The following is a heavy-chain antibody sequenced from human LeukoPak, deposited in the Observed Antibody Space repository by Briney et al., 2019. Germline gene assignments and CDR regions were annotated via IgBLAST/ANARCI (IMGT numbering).Heavy chain of an antibody. V-gene: IGHV4-4*07. D-gene: IGHD1-1*01. Sequence: PSETLSLTCTVSGGSISSYYWSWIRQPAGKGLESIGHISTSGSTNYNPSLKSRVTISVDTSKNQFSLKLSSVTAADTAVYYCARSTLGWNDEFDYWGQGTLVTVSS. CDR2: ISTSGST. J-gene: IGHJ4*02. CDR3: ARSTLGWNDEFDY. CDR1: GGSISSYY.